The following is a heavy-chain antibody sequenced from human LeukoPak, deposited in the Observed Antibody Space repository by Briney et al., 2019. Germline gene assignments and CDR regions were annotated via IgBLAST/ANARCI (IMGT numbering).Heavy chain of an antibody. Sequence: GASVKVSCKASGGTFSSYGISWVRQAPGQGLEWMGWISAYNGNTNYAQKLQGRVTMTTDTSTSTAYMELRSLRSDDTAVYYCARSPGIAAAGTVVWFVNYYYYMDVWGKGTTVTISS. V-gene: IGHV1-18*01. J-gene: IGHJ6*03. CDR1: GGTFSSYG. CDR3: ARSPGIAAAGTVVWFVNYYYYMDV. D-gene: IGHD6-13*01. CDR2: ISAYNGNT.